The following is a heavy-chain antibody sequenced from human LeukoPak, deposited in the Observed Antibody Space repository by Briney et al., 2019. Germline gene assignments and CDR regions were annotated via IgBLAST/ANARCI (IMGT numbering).Heavy chain of an antibody. CDR3: ARVRATPGTFYFDL. CDR2: IYTSGST. Sequence: SETLSLTCTVSGGSISSYYWSWIRQPAGKGLEWIGRIYTSGSTNYNPSLKSRVTMSVDTSKNQFSLKMNSVTAADTAVYYCARVRATPGTFYFDLWGQGILVTVSS. CDR1: GGSISSYY. J-gene: IGHJ4*02. V-gene: IGHV4-4*07. D-gene: IGHD6-13*01.